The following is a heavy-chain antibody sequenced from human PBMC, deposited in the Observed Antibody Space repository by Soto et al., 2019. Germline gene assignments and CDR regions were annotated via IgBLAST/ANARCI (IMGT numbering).Heavy chain of an antibody. V-gene: IGHV4-39*01. Sequence: SETLSLTCTVSGGSISSSSYYWVWIRQPPGKGLEWIGSIYYSGSTYYNPSLKSRVTISVDTSKNQFSLKLSSVTAADTAVYYCARHGILELLFDYYYYGMDVWGQGTTVTVSS. CDR2: IYYSGST. D-gene: IGHD3-3*01. CDR1: GGSISSSSYY. J-gene: IGHJ6*02. CDR3: ARHGILELLFDYYYYGMDV.